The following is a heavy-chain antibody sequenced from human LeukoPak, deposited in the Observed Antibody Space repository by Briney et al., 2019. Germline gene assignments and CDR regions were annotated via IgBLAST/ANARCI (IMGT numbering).Heavy chain of an antibody. V-gene: IGHV4-34*01. CDR3: ARARVALLVLLVRETKGYYFDY. CDR1: GGSFSGYY. CDR2: INHSGST. D-gene: IGHD1-7*01. Sequence: PSETLSLTCAVYGGSFSGYYWRWIRQPPGKGLEWIGEINHSGSTNYNPSLKSRVTISVDTSKNQFSLKLSSVTAADTAVYYCARARVALLVLLVRETKGYYFDYWGQGTLVTVSS. J-gene: IGHJ4*02.